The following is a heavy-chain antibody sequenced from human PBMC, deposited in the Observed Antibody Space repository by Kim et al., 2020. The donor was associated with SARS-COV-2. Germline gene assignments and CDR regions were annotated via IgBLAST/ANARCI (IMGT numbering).Heavy chain of an antibody. CDR2: ISSSSSTI. CDR3: ARARGWYFDL. Sequence: GGSLRLSCAASGFTFSSYSMNWVRQAPGKGLEWVSYISSSSSTIYYADSVKGRFTISRDNAKNSLYLQMNSLRAEDTAVYYCARARGWYFDLWGRGTLVTVSS. J-gene: IGHJ2*01. CDR1: GFTFSSYS. V-gene: IGHV3-48*04.